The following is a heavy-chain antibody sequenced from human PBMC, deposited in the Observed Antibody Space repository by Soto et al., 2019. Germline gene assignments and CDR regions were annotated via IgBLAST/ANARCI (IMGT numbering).Heavy chain of an antibody. D-gene: IGHD3-10*01. CDR2: IIPIVGAP. V-gene: IGHV1-69*18. Sequence: QVRLVQSGTEVKQPGSSVKVSCQASGDTFSKYAISWVRQAPGQGLEWMGRIIPIVGAPNHAQKFQGRVTITADESTTTVYMELTRLTSEDTAVFYCGGSPALSSALNEAVISTFGFYWGQGTLVTVS. CDR1: GDTFSKYA. CDR3: GGSPALSSALNEAVISTFGFY. J-gene: IGHJ4*02.